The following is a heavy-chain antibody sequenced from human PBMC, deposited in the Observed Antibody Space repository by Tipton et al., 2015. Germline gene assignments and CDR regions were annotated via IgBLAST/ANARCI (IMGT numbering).Heavy chain of an antibody. V-gene: IGHV4-38-2*01. D-gene: IGHD3-9*01. CDR2: ISHSGNT. CDR1: AYSISSDYY. Sequence: TLSLTCAVSAYSISSDYYWGWIRQPPGKGLEWIGSISHSGNTYYNPSLKSRITMSRDTSTNQFSLKLTSVTAADTAVYYCACQDYDSLTRDYQTVDYWGQGTLITVSS. J-gene: IGHJ4*02. CDR3: ACQDYDSLTRDYQTVDY.